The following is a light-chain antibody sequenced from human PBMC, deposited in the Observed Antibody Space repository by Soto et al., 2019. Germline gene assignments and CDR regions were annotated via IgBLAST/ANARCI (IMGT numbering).Light chain of an antibody. Sequence: DLQMTQSPSSLSASVGDRVSITCRASQSISTSLNWYQQKPGKAPKLLIYGVSSLQSGVASRFSGSGSGTDFTLTISSLQPEDFATYYCQQSYSAPSFGGGTKVEIK. CDR2: GVS. CDR3: QQSYSAPS. CDR1: QSISTS. J-gene: IGKJ4*01. V-gene: IGKV1-39*01.